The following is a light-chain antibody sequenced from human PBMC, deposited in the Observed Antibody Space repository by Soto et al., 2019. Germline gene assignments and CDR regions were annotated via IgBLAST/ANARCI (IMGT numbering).Light chain of an antibody. V-gene: IGKV1-5*03. CDR3: QQYNSYPYS. CDR1: QTIFSW. Sequence: IQMTQSPSTLYASVGDRVSITCRASQTIFSWLAWYQQKPGKAPKLVIYKASSLESGVPSRYSGSGSGTEFTLTISGLQPDDFATYYCQQYNSYPYSFGQGTKLEIK. CDR2: KAS. J-gene: IGKJ2*03.